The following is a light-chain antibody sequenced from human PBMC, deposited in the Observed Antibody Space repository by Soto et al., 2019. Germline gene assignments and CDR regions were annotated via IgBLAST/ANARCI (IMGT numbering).Light chain of an antibody. CDR2: AAS. V-gene: IGKV1-39*01. CDR1: RSIRSY. Sequence: DIQMTQSPSSRSASVGDRVTGTCRASRSIRSYLNWYQMKPQKAPKLLIYAASSLQSGVPSRFTASGSRTDFTLTISSLQPEDFATYYCQQSYSTMWTFGQGT. CDR3: QQSYSTMWT. J-gene: IGKJ1*01.